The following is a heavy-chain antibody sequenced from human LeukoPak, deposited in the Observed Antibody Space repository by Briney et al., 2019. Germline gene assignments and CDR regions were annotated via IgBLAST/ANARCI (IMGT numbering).Heavy chain of an antibody. J-gene: IGHJ4*02. CDR1: GFTFRNYF. V-gene: IGHV3-7*01. Sequence: GGSLRLSCAASGFTFRNYFMSWVRQTPGKGLEWVANINQDGSGKYYVDPVEGRFTISRDNARNLLFLQMNSLRPEDTAVYYCARESYWGSNAKGFDYWGQGTLVTVSS. CDR2: INQDGSGK. D-gene: IGHD7-27*01. CDR3: ARESYWGSNAKGFDY.